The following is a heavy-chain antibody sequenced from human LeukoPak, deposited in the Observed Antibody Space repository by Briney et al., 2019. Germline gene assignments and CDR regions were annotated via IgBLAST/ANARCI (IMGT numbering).Heavy chain of an antibody. CDR2: IYSGGST. J-gene: IGHJ4*02. Sequence: GGSLRLSCAASGFTVSSNYMSWVRQAPGKGLAWVSVIYSGGSTYYADSVKGRFTISRDNSKHTLYLQMNSLRAEDTAVYYCARERGYSYVYDYWGQGTLVTVSS. CDR3: ARERGYSYVYDY. CDR1: GFTVSSNY. V-gene: IGHV3-66*01. D-gene: IGHD5-18*01.